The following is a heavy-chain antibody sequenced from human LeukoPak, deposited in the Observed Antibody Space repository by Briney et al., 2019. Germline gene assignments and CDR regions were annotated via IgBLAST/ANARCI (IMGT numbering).Heavy chain of an antibody. V-gene: IGHV3-73*01. CDR3: TRGALDYRDAYDF. D-gene: IGHD3/OR15-3a*01. J-gene: IGHJ3*01. Sequence: GGSLRVSCAASGFTFSGSAIHWVRQASGKGLEWVGRIRSKANNYATVYAASVKGRFTISRDDSKNTAYLEMNSLKTEDTAVYYCTRGALDYRDAYDFWGQGTMVTVSS. CDR2: IRSKANNYAT. CDR1: GFTFSGSA.